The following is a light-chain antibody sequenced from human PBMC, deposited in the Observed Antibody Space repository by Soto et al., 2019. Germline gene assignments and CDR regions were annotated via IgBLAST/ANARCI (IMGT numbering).Light chain of an antibody. CDR1: SSDVGAYNF. CDR3: CSYAGNYRYV. J-gene: IGLJ1*01. CDR2: DVN. Sequence: QSGLTQPRSVSGSPGQSVTISCTGSSSDVGAYNFASWYQQHPGTAPKLMIYDVNKRPSGVPDRFSGSKSGNTASLTISGLQAEDEADYYCCSYAGNYRYVFGTGTKLTVL. V-gene: IGLV2-11*01.